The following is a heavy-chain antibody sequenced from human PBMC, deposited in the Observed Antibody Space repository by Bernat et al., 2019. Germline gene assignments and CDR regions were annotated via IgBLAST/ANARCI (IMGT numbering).Heavy chain of an antibody. CDR2: ISGSGGST. V-gene: IGHV3-23*04. D-gene: IGHD1-26*01. J-gene: IGHJ4*02. Sequence: LVESGGGLVQPGGSLRLSCAASGFTFSDYAMSWVRQAPGKGLEWVSVISGSGGSTNYADSVKGRFTISRDNSKNTLYLQMNSLRAEDTAVYYCAKDPVATSGSHYFDYWGQGTLVTVSS. CDR1: GFTFSDYA. CDR3: AKDPVATSGSHYFDY.